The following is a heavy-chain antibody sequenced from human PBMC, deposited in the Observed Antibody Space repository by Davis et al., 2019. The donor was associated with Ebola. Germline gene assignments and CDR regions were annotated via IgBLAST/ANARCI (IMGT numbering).Heavy chain of an antibody. CDR3: ARDTAMVSSRYYYYGMDV. Sequence: MPSETLSLTCTVSGGSISSYYWSWIRQPPGKGLEWIGYIYYSGSTYYNPSLKSRVTISVDKSKYQFSLKLSSVTAADTAVYYCARDTAMVSSRYYYYGMDVWGQGTTVTVSS. CDR1: GGSISSYY. D-gene: IGHD5-18*01. CDR2: IYYSGST. V-gene: IGHV4-59*12. J-gene: IGHJ6*02.